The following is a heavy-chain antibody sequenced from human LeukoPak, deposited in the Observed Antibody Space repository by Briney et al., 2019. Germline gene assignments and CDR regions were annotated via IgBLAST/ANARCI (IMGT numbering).Heavy chain of an antibody. CDR3: ARVVYYYDSSGYYPLGH. CDR1: GYTFTSYY. CDR2: IHPSGGRA. V-gene: IGHV1-46*01. Sequence: ASVKVSCKASGYTFTSYYMHWVRQAPGQGLEWMGIIHPSGGRASYAQKYQGRVTMTRDTSKSTVYMELSSLRSEDTAVYYCARVVYYYDSSGYYPLGHWGQGTLVTVS. D-gene: IGHD3-22*01. J-gene: IGHJ4*02.